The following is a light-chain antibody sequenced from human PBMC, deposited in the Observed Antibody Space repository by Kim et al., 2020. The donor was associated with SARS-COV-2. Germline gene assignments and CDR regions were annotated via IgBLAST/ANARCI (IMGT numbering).Light chain of an antibody. CDR2: LNSDGSH. J-gene: IGLJ3*02. CDR1: SGHSRYA. CDR3: QTWGTGIRV. Sequence: ASVKLTCTLSSGHSRYAIAWHQQQPEKGPRYLMKLNSDGSHSKGDGIPDRFSGSSSGAERYLTISSLQYEDEADYYCQTWGTGIRVFGGGTQLTVL. V-gene: IGLV4-69*01.